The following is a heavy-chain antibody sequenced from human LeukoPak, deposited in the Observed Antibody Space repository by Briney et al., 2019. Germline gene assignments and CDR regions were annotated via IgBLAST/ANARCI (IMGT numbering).Heavy chain of an antibody. D-gene: IGHD6-13*01. CDR2: INPQIGDT. CDR3: ARASHYGSSWLTFDS. V-gene: IGHV1-2*02. Sequence: ASVKVSCKASRYTFTGYYFHWVRQAPGQGLEWMGWINPQIGDTDYAERFQGRVSMSTDTPITTVYMELGRLTSDDTALYYCARASHYGSSWLTFDSWGPGTLVAVSS. CDR1: RYTFTGYY. J-gene: IGHJ4*02.